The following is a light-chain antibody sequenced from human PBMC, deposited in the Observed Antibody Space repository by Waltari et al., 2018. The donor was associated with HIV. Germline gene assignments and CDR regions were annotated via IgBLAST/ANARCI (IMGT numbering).Light chain of an antibody. V-gene: IGLV6-57*01. CDR3: QSYDSSNHVV. CDR1: SGSIASTY. Sequence: NFMLTKPHSVSESPGKTVTISCTRSSGSIASTYVQWYQQRPGSSPTTVIYEDNQVPSGVPDRFSGSIDSSSNAASLTISGLKTEDEADYYCQSYDSSNHVVFGGGTKLTVL. J-gene: IGLJ2*01. CDR2: EDN.